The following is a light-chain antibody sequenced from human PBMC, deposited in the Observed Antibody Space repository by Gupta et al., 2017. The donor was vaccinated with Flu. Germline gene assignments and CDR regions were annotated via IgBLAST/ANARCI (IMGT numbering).Light chain of an antibody. V-gene: IGKV3-20*01. CDR2: STS. Sequence: EIVLTQSPGILSLSPGERATLSCRTSQTVSSSYLAWYQQKPGQAPRLLIYSTSSRATGIPDRFSGRGSGTDFTLTINRLEPEDFAVYYCHHYDSSPQAFGQGTKVEIK. J-gene: IGKJ1*01. CDR3: HHYDSSPQA. CDR1: QTVSSSY.